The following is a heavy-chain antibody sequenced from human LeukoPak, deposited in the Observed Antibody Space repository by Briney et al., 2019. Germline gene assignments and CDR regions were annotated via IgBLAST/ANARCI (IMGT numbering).Heavy chain of an antibody. J-gene: IGHJ3*02. Sequence: SETLSLTCAVYGGSFRGYYWSWIRQPPGKGLEWIGYVYYSGSTNYNPSLKSRVTISADTSKNQFSLRLSSVTAADTAVYYCARGLNNRKSGRRFDVFEIWGQGTMVTVSS. CDR1: GGSFRGYY. V-gene: IGHV4-59*01. CDR3: ARGLNNRKSGRRFDVFEI. D-gene: IGHD3-3*01. CDR2: VYYSGST.